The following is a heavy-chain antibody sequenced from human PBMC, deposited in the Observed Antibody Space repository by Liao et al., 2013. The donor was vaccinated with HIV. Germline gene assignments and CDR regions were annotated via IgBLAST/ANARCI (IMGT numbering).Heavy chain of an antibody. D-gene: IGHD2-8*01. CDR3: ARATRDIVLMVYAEGWYFDL. Sequence: QVHLEESGPGLVKPSETLSLTCDVSGGSISSTRYYWGWIRQPPGKGLEWIGTMFYSGNTYYNPSLKSRITISVETSKNQISLKLNSVTVADTAMYYCARATRDIVLMVYAEGWYFDLWGRGTLVTVSS. J-gene: IGHJ2*01. CDR1: GGSISSTRYY. V-gene: IGHV4-39*07. CDR2: MFYSGNT.